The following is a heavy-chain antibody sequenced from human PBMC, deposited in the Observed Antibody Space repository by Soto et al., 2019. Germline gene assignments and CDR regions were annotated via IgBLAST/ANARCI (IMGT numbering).Heavy chain of an antibody. V-gene: IGHV3-30*18. CDR2: ISYDGSNK. CDR3: AKDPARYWYFDL. CDR1: GFTFSSYG. Sequence: GGSLRLSCAASGFTFSSYGMHWVRQAPGKGLEWVAVISYDGSNKYYADSVKGRFTISRDNSKNTLYLQMNSLRAEDTAVYYCAKDPARYWYFDLWGRGTLVTVSS. J-gene: IGHJ2*01.